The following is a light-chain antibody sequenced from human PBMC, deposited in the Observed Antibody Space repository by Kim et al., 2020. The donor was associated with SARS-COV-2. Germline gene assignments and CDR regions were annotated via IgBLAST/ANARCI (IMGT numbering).Light chain of an antibody. CDR1: QSVSSH. CDR3: RQNHDWWT. CDR2: GTS. Sequence: CVSPEERPSLSWRASQSVSSHLACYRRKPGKAPRLLLYGTSTRAPGVPPRFRGSGSGTDFTLTISGLRSEDFAVYSCRQNHDWWTFGQGTKVDIK. V-gene: IGKV3-15*01. J-gene: IGKJ1*01.